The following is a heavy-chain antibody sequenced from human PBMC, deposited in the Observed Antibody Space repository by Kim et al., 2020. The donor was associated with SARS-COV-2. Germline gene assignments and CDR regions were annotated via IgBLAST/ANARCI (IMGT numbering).Heavy chain of an antibody. CDR3: AEKFGERGSFYGS. D-gene: IGHD1-26*01. V-gene: IGHV3-23*01. J-gene: IGHJ5*02. Sequence: YHDSVNDRFTISRDNSKTRLYLQMYNLRAEDTALYYCAEKFGERGSFYGSWGKGTLVTVSS.